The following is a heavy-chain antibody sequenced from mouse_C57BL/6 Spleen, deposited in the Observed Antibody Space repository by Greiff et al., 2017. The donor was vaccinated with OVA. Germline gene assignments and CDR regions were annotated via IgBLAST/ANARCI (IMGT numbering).Heavy chain of an antibody. Sequence: VQLQQSGAELVRPGSSVKLSCKASGYTFTSYWMHWVKQRPIQGLEWIGNIDPSDSETHYNQKFKDKATLTVDKSSSTAYMQLSSLTSEDSAVYYCARSTGGFAWFAYWGQGTLVTVSA. J-gene: IGHJ3*01. CDR3: ARSTGGFAWFAY. D-gene: IGHD4-1*01. CDR2: IDPSDSET. CDR1: GYTFTSYW. V-gene: IGHV1-52*01.